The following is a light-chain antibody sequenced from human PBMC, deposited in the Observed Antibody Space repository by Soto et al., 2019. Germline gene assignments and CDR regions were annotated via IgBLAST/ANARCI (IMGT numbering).Light chain of an antibody. CDR3: QHFGGTTFT. CDR1: QSVTSSN. Sequence: EIVLTQSPGTLSLSPGERATLSCRASQSVTSSNLAWYQQTPGQAPRLLIYGASTRATGIPDRFSGSGSGTHFTLTISRLEPGDFAVYYCQHFGGTTFTFGQGTRLEIK. V-gene: IGKV3-20*01. CDR2: GAS. J-gene: IGKJ5*01.